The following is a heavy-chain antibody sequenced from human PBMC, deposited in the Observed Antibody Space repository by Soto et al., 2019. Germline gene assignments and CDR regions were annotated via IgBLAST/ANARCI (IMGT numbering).Heavy chain of an antibody. CDR1: GFTFGYYW. J-gene: IGHJ4*02. Sequence: EVQLEESGGTLVQPGGSLRLSCGASGFTFGYYWMAWVRQAPGKGLERVAIINGDGSEKYYVDSVRGRFTISRDNPQNSLYLRMTSLTVDDAALYYCARAGVSFGLDFWGQGTLLTVSS. V-gene: IGHV3-7*01. CDR2: INGDGSEK. D-gene: IGHD3-3*01. CDR3: ARAGVSFGLDF.